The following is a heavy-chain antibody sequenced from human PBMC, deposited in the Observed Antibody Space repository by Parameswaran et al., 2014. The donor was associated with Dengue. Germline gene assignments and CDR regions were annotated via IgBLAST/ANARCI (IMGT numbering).Heavy chain of an antibody. D-gene: IGHD2-15*01. CDR2: IYYSGST. Sequence: RWIRQPPGKGLEWIGYIYYSGSTNYNPSLKSRVTISVDTSKNQFSLKLSSVTAADTAVYYCARSLVAATGQPTNWFDPWGQGTLVTVSS. J-gene: IGHJ5*02. V-gene: IGHV4-59*01. CDR3: ARSLVAATGQPTNWFDP.